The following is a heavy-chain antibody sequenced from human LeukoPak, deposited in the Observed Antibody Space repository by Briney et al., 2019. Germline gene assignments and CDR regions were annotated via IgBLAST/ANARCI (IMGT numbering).Heavy chain of an antibody. CDR1: GGSFSGYY. CDR2: INHSGST. Sequence: SETLSLTCAVYGGSFSGYYWSWIRQPPGKGLEWIGEINHSGSTNYNPSLKSRVTISVDTSKNQFSLKLSSVTAADTAVYYCARGLRYSYGVDYWGQGTLVTVSS. D-gene: IGHD5-18*01. CDR3: ARGLRYSYGVDY. V-gene: IGHV4-34*01. J-gene: IGHJ4*02.